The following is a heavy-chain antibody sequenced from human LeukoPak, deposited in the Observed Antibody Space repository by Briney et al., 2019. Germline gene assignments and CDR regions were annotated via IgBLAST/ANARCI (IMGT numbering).Heavy chain of an antibody. Sequence: SQTLSLTCAISGDSVSTNRAASNWIRQSPSRGLEWLGKTYYRSKWYNDYAVSVKSRMTINPDTSKNQFSLQLSSVTPEDTAVYYCAREGTYYHDYWGQGTLVTVSS. D-gene: IGHD3-10*01. V-gene: IGHV6-1*01. J-gene: IGHJ4*02. CDR2: TYYRSKWYN. CDR3: AREGTYYHDY. CDR1: GDSVSTNRAA.